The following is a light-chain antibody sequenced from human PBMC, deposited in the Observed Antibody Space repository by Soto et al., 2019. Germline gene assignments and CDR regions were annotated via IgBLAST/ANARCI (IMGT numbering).Light chain of an antibody. V-gene: IGLV1-44*01. CDR1: SSNIGSNT. CDR3: SAWDDSLKGLV. Sequence: QSVLTQPPSASGTPGQRVTISCSGSSSNIGSNTVNWYQQLPGTAPKVLMYSNNQRPSGVPDRFSGSKSGTSASLAISGLHSEDEADYYCSAWDDSLKGLVFGGGTKLTVL. CDR2: SNN. J-gene: IGLJ2*01.